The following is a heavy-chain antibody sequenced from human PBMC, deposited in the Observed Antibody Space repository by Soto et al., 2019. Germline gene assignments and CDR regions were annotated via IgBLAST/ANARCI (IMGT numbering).Heavy chain of an antibody. Sequence: GGSLRLSCAASGFTFSSYGMHWVRQAPGKGLEWVAVISYDGSNKYYADSVKGRFTISRDNSENTLYLQMNSLRVEDTAMYYCAGTPPGITVAGTFRDYYFDYWGQGALVTVSS. CDR3: AGTPPGITVAGTFRDYYFDY. CDR1: GFTFSSYG. D-gene: IGHD6-19*01. CDR2: ISYDGSNK. V-gene: IGHV3-30*03. J-gene: IGHJ4*02.